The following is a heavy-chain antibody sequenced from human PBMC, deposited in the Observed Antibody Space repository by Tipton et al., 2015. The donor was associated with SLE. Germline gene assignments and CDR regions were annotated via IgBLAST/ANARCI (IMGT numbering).Heavy chain of an antibody. CDR1: GFTFSDYY. CDR2: ISSSSSYT. CDR3: VKWGTLSWADAFDI. D-gene: IGHD3-16*01. Sequence: SLRLSCAASGFTFSDYYMSWIRQAPGKGLEWVSYISSSSSYTNYADSVKGRFTISRDNAKNSLYLQMNSLRAEDTAVYYCVKWGTLSWADAFDIWGQGTMVTVSS. V-gene: IGHV3-11*06. J-gene: IGHJ3*02.